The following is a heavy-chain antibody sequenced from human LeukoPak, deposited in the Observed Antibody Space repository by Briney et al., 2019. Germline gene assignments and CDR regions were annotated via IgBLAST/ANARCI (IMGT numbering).Heavy chain of an antibody. J-gene: IGHJ4*02. D-gene: IGHD3/OR15-3a*01. CDR3: AWTGSNSKAPFDY. V-gene: IGHV3-30*04. CDR1: GFTFSSYG. Sequence: PGGSLRLSCAASGFTFSSYGMHWVRQAPGKGLEWVAVISYDGSNKYYADSVKGRFTISRDNSKNTLYLQMNSLRAEDTAVYYCAWTGSNSKAPFDYWGQGTLVTVSS. CDR2: ISYDGSNK.